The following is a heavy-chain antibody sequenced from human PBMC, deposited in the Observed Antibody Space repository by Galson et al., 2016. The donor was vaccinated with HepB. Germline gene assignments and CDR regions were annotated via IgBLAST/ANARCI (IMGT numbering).Heavy chain of an antibody. J-gene: IGHJ3*02. D-gene: IGHD2-8*02. CDR1: GFTFSSYS. CDR3: ARDTDCTGDTCYLVGDAFDI. CDR2: ISSSSDTI. V-gene: IGHV3-48*02. Sequence: LRLSCAASGFTFSSYSMNWVRQAPGKGLEWVSYISSSSDTIYYADSVVGRFTISRDNAKNSLYLQMNRLRDEDTAVYYCARDTDCTGDTCYLVGDAFDIWGQGTMVTVSS.